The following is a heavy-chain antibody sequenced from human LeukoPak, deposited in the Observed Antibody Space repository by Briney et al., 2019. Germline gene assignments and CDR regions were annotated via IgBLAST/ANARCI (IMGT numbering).Heavy chain of an antibody. CDR3: ARDKEIFGPNAFDI. V-gene: IGHV4-39*07. CDR1: GSYIRSRSYS. J-gene: IGHJ3*02. Sequence: SETLSLTCSVSGSYIRSRSYSWGWIRHSPGKGLEWIGNFHYSGSTYYNPSLKSRVTMSVDTSKNQFSLKLSSVTAADTAVYYCARDKEIFGPNAFDIWGQGTMVTVSS. CDR2: FHYSGST. D-gene: IGHD3/OR15-3a*01.